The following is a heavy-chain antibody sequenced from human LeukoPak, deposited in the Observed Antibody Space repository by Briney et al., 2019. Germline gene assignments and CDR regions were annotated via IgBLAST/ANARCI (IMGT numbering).Heavy chain of an antibody. J-gene: IGHJ4*02. Sequence: GGSLRLSCAASGFTFRNYAMAWVRQAPGKGLEWVSGISGNGDKIYYADSVKGRFTISRDNSKSTLHLQMNSLRGEDTAVYYCAKGDYSDSSGYAPLFDYGGQGTLVTVSS. V-gene: IGHV3-23*01. CDR2: ISGNGDKI. CDR1: GFTFRNYA. D-gene: IGHD3-22*01. CDR3: AKGDYSDSSGYAPLFDY.